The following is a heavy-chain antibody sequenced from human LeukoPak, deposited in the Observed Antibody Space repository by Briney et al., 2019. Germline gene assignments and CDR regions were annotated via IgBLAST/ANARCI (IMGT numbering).Heavy chain of an antibody. Sequence: GGSLRLSCAASGFTVSSNYMSWVRQAPGKGLEWVSVIYSGGSTYYADSVKGRFTISRDNSKNTLYLQMNSLRAEDTAVYYCARGYSSSWNYFDYWGQGTLVTVSS. D-gene: IGHD6-13*01. CDR3: ARGYSSSWNYFDY. CDR2: IYSGGST. J-gene: IGHJ4*02. V-gene: IGHV3-53*01. CDR1: GFTVSSNY.